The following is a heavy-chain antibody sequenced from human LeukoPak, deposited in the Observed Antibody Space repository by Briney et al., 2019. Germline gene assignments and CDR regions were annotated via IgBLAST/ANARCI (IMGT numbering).Heavy chain of an antibody. CDR3: ARESWGYGRAARSLRIDY. CDR2: INPNSGGT. V-gene: IGHV1-2*02. J-gene: IGHJ4*02. D-gene: IGHD6-6*01. CDR1: GYTFTGYY. Sequence: GASVKVSCKASGYTFTGYYMHWVRQAPGQGLEWMGWINPNSGGTNYAQKFQGRVTMTRDTSISTAYMELSRLRSDDTAVYYCARESWGYGRAARSLRIDYWGQGTLVTVSS.